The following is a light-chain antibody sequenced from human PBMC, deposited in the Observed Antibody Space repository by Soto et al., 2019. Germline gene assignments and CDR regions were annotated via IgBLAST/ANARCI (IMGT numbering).Light chain of an antibody. Sequence: QSVLTQPASVSGSPGQSIAISCYGTSSDVGGYNYVSWYQHHPGEAPKFIGYDVSNRPSGVYNPLSGSKSGNTASLTISGLQADDEADYYCSSYASSSTDVFVTGTKVTAL. CDR1: SSDVGGYNY. V-gene: IGLV2-14*03. J-gene: IGLJ1*01. CDR3: SSYASSSTDV. CDR2: DVS.